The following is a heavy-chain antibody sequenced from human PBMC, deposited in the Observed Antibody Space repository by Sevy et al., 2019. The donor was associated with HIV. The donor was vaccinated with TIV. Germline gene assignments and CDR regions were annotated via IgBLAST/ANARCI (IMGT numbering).Heavy chain of an antibody. CDR3: ARDRVYYYDSSGYYSYYYGMDV. V-gene: IGHV4-31*03. Sequence: SEILSLTCTVSGGSISSGGYYWSWIRQHPGKGLEWIGYIYYSGSTYYNPSLKSRVTISVDTSKNQFSLKLSSVTAADTAVYYCARDRVYYYDSSGYYSYYYGMDVWGQGTTVTVSS. J-gene: IGHJ6*02. CDR1: GGSISSGGYY. D-gene: IGHD3-22*01. CDR2: IYYSGST.